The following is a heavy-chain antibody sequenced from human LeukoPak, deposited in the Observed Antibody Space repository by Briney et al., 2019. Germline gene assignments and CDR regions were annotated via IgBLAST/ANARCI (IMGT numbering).Heavy chain of an antibody. J-gene: IGHJ4*02. CDR2: ISSSSSYI. D-gene: IGHD2-21*02. CDR3: ASWGTNCGGDCLVDY. V-gene: IGHV3-21*01. Sequence: PGGSLRLSCAASGFTFSSYDMHWVRQPTGKGLEWVSSISSSSSYIYYADSVKGRFTISRDNAKNSLYLQMNSLRAEDTAVYYCASWGTNCGGDCLVDYWGQGTLVTVSS. CDR1: GFTFSSYD.